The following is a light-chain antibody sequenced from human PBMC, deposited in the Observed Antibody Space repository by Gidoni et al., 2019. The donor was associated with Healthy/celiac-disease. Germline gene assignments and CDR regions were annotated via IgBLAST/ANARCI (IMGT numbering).Light chain of an antibody. CDR1: QGLSSY. Sequence: ALPINQSPASPSSSTGNRVTITCRASQGLSSYFTWYQQKPGKAPKLLIYAASTFQSGVPSMFSGSGSGTDFTLTISCLQSEDFATYYCQQYYSYTPLTFGGGTKVEIK. CDR3: QQYYSYTPLT. V-gene: IGKV1-8*01. CDR2: AAS. J-gene: IGKJ4*01.